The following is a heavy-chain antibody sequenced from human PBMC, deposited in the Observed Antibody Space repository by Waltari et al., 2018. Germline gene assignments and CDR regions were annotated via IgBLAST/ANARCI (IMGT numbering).Heavy chain of an antibody. D-gene: IGHD6-6*01. V-gene: IGHV3-48*03. CDR3: ATKYSSSSWDY. Sequence: EVQLVESGGGLVQPGGSLRLSCAASGFIFSSYEMSWVRQAPGKGLGWISAITSRLSTLYCADSVRGRFTISRDNAKNSLYLQMNSLRAEDTAVYYCATKYSSSSWDYWGQGNLVTVSS. CDR2: ITSRLSTL. J-gene: IGHJ4*02. CDR1: GFIFSSYE.